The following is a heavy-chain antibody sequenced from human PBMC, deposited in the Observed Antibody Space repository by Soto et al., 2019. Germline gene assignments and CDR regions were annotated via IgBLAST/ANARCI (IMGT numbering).Heavy chain of an antibody. CDR3: AREGEYSSSSRYYYYGMDV. CDR2: IYYSGST. Sequence: KASETLSLTCTVSGGSISSYYWSWIRQPPGKGLEWIGYIYYSGSTNYNPSLKSRVTISVDTSKNQFSLKLSSVTAADTAVYYCAREGEYSSSSRYYYYGMDVWGQGTTVTVSS. CDR1: GGSISSYY. J-gene: IGHJ6*02. V-gene: IGHV4-59*01. D-gene: IGHD6-6*01.